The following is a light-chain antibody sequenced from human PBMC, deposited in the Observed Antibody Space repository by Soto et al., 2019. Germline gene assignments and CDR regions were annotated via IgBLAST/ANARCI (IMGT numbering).Light chain of an antibody. CDR3: NSYTTSSTDV. CDR2: EVN. Sequence: QSALTQPPSVSGSPGQSVAISCTGTSSDVGSYNRVSWYQQAPGTAPKLMIYEVNNRPSGVPDRFSGSKSGNTASLTISGLQPEDEADYYCNSYTTSSTDVFGTGTKLTVL. J-gene: IGLJ1*01. V-gene: IGLV2-18*02. CDR1: SSDVGSYNR.